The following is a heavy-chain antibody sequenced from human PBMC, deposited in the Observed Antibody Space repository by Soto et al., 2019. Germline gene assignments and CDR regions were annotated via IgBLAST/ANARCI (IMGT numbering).Heavy chain of an antibody. D-gene: IGHD6-19*01. CDR1: GFAFYASA. J-gene: IGHJ5*02. CDR2: ISYDGANK. V-gene: IGHV3-30-3*01. CDR3: TKSRSGWGLGS. Sequence: QEQLVESGGGVVQPGESLRLSCAASGFAFYASAMHWVRQAPGKGLEWVAVISYDGANKYHADSVKGRFTISRDNSKNSLYVHMNRLRSEDTAIYYCTKSRSGWGLGSWGQGSLVSVPS.